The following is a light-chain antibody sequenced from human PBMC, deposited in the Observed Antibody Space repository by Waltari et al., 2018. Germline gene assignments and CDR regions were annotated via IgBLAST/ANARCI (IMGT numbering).Light chain of an antibody. CDR2: DVR. J-gene: IGLJ2*01. CDR3: ASYTYSSNVV. Sequence: QSALTQPASVSGSSGQSIPISCTGSSSDVGRYAHVSWYQQLPGKAPKLIIFDVRVRPSGVSNRFSGSKSGNTASLTISGLQAEDEADYYCASYTYSSNVVFGGGTKVTV. CDR1: SSDVGRYAH. V-gene: IGLV2-14*03.